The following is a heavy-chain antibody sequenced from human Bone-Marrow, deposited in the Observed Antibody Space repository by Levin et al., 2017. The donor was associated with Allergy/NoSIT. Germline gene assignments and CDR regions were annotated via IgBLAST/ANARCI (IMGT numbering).Heavy chain of an antibody. D-gene: IGHD3-3*01. J-gene: IGHJ3*02. CDR2: IIPIFGTA. CDR3: ARASAIFGVVIIRRWGSNAFDI. CDR1: GGTFSSYA. Sequence: SVKVSCKASGGTFSSYAISWVRQAPGQGLEWMGGIIPIFGTANYAQKFQGRVTITADKSTSTAYMELSSLRSEDTAVYYCARASAIFGVVIIRRWGSNAFDIWGQGTMVTVSS. V-gene: IGHV1-69*06.